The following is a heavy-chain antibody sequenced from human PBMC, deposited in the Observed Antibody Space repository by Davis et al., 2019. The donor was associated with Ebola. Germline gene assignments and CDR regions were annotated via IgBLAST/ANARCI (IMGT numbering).Heavy chain of an antibody. V-gene: IGHV3-7*01. J-gene: IGHJ6*02. D-gene: IGHD6-13*01. CDR2: IKQDGSEK. Sequence: GESLKISCAASGFTFSSYSMNWVRQAPGKGLEWVANIKQDGSEKYYVDSVKGRFTISRDNAKNSLYLQMNSLRAEDTAVYYCARVYSSSWYYYYYGMDVWGQGTTVTVSS. CDR3: ARVYSSSWYYYYYGMDV. CDR1: GFTFSSYS.